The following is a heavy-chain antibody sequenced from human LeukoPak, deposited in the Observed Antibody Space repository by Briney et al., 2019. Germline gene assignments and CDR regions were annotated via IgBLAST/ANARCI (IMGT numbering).Heavy chain of an antibody. CDR1: GYTFTGYY. J-gene: IGHJ4*02. Sequence: ASVKVPCKASGYTFTGYYMHWVRQAPGQGLEWMGWISPDSGDTNYAQKFQGRVTMTRDTSSSTAYMELSRLRSDDTAVYYCARAGGNMWSDYWGQGTLVTVSS. CDR2: ISPDSGDT. D-gene: IGHD2-21*01. V-gene: IGHV1-2*02. CDR3: ARAGGNMWSDY.